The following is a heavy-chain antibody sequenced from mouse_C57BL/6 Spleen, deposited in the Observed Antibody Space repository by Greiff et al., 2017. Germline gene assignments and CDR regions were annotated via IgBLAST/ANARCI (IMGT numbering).Heavy chain of an antibody. CDR2: IRLKSDNYAT. CDR1: GFTFSNYW. V-gene: IGHV6-3*01. D-gene: IGHD2-3*01. Sequence: EVKLVESGGGLVQPGGSMKLSCVASGFTFSNYWMNWVRQSPEKGLEWVAQIRLKSDNYATHYAESVKGRFTISRDDSKSSVYLQMNNLRAEDTGIYYCTGEGDGYWNFDVWGTGTTVTVSS. CDR3: TGEGDGYWNFDV. J-gene: IGHJ1*03.